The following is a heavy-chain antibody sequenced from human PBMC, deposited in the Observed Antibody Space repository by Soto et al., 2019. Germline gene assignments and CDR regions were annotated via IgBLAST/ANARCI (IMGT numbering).Heavy chain of an antibody. V-gene: IGHV4-59*08. CDR1: GGSISSFY. D-gene: IGHD2-15*01. CDR3: ARHYCGGGGCYPPYPFDY. CDR2: IYYSGST. Sequence: PSETLSLTCTVSGGSISSFYWSWIRQPPGKGLEWIGYIYYSGSTNYNPSLKSRVIMSVDTSENQFSLKLSSVTAADTAVYFCARHYCGGGGCYPPYPFDYSGQGTLVTVSS. J-gene: IGHJ4*02.